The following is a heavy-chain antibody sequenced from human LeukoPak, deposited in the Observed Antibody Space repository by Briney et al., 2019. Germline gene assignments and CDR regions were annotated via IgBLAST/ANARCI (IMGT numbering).Heavy chain of an antibody. CDR2: IYTSGST. Sequence: SETLSLTCTVSGGSISSYYWSWIRQPAGEGLEWIGRIYTSGSTNYNPSLKSRVTMSVDTSKNQFSLKLSSVTAADTAVYYCARVIWFGEYDAFDIWGQGTMVTVSS. V-gene: IGHV4-4*07. CDR1: GGSISSYY. D-gene: IGHD3-10*01. CDR3: ARVIWFGEYDAFDI. J-gene: IGHJ3*02.